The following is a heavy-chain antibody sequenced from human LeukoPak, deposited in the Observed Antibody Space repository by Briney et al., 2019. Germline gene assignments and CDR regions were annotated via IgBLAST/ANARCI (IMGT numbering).Heavy chain of an antibody. CDR2: IDPSDSYT. J-gene: IGHJ6*02. V-gene: IGHV5-10-1*01. CDR3: ARLDDYGDYGYYYGMDV. D-gene: IGHD4-17*01. CDR1: GYSFTSYW. Sequence: GESLQISCQGSGYSFTSYWISWVRQMPGKGLEWMGRIDPSDSYTNYSPSFQGHVTISADKSISTAYLQWSSLKASDTAMYYCARLDDYGDYGYYYGMDVWGQGTTVTVSS.